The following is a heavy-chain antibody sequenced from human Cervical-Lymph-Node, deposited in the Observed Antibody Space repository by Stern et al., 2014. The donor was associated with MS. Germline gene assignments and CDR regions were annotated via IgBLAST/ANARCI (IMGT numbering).Heavy chain of an antibody. J-gene: IGHJ6*02. V-gene: IGHV1-69*01. CDR1: GGTLSNYG. D-gene: IGHD4-17*01. Sequence: VQLVESGAAVKKPGSSVKVSCKASGGTLSNYGISWVRQAPGPGLEWMGGIIPMFGTANSAQKFQGRVTITADDSTNTAYMDLRSLTSEDTAVYYCARDGDSSMLGLDVWGQGTTVTVSS. CDR3: ARDGDSSMLGLDV. CDR2: IIPMFGTA.